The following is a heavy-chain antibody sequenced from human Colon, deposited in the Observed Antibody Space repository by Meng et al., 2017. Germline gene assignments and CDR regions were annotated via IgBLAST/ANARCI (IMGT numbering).Heavy chain of an antibody. V-gene: IGHV4-61*03. CDR2: GSA. CDR3: ARSPYSGSALPFFDY. D-gene: IGHD1-26*01. J-gene: IGHJ4*02. CDR1: GGSVSIGNYY. Sequence: QVQPQESGPGLVRPSETLSLTCTVSGGSVSIGNYYWSWVRQPPGKGLEWIASGSANFHPSLKSRVIMSVDKSQNHFSLRLSSVTAADTAVYYCARSPYSGSALPFFDYWGQGSLVTVSS.